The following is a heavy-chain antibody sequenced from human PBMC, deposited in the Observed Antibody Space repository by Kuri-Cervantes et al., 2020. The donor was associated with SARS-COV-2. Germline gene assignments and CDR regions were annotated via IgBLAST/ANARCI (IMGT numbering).Heavy chain of an antibody. J-gene: IGHJ4*02. CDR2: IIPIFGIA. Sequence: SVKVSCKASGGTFSSYAISWVRQAPGQGLEWMGRIIPIFGIANYAQKFQGRVTITADKSTRTAYMELSSRRSEDTAAYYCARGRLSSDYLDDWGQGTLVTVSS. V-gene: IGHV1-69*04. D-gene: IGHD6-6*01. CDR1: GGTFSSYA. CDR3: ARGRLSSDYLDD.